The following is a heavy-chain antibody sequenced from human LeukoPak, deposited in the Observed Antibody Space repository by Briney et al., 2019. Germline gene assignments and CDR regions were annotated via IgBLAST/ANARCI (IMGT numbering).Heavy chain of an antibody. CDR3: ARPFIEAPSLGALDY. CDR1: GYTFTDYY. CDR2: INPDSGGT. V-gene: IGHV1-2*02. D-gene: IGHD6-6*01. J-gene: IGHJ4*02. Sequence: GASVKLSCKASGYTFTDYYMHWVRQAPGQGLEWMGWINPDSGGTNYAQNFQGRVTMTRDTSISTAYMELSRLRSDDTAVYYCARPFIEAPSLGALDYWGQGTLVTVSS.